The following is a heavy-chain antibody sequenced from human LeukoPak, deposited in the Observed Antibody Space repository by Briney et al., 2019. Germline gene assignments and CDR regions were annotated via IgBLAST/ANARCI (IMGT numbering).Heavy chain of an antibody. CDR2: ISSGSSTI. D-gene: IGHD3-22*01. J-gene: IGHJ5*02. CDR1: GFTFSSYH. CDR3: ASQDYDSSGYYHAP. Sequence: PGGSLRLSCAASGFTFSSYHMNWVRQAPGKGLEWVSYISSGSSTIYYADSVKGRFTISRDNAKNSLYLQMYSLRAEDTAVYYCASQDYDSSGYYHAPWGQGTLVTVSS. V-gene: IGHV3-48*01.